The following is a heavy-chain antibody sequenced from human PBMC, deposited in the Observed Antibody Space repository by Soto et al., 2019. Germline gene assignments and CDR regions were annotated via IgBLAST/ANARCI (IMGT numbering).Heavy chain of an antibody. D-gene: IGHD3-3*01. J-gene: IGHJ5*02. Sequence: QVQLVQSGAEVKKPGSSVKVSCKASGGTFSSYAISWVRQAPGQGLEWMGGIIPIFGTANYAQKFQGRVRITADKSTSTDYMELSSLRSEDTAVYYCAREDYDFWSGYSHNWFDPWGQGTLVTVSS. V-gene: IGHV1-69*06. CDR3: AREDYDFWSGYSHNWFDP. CDR1: GGTFSSYA. CDR2: IIPIFGTA.